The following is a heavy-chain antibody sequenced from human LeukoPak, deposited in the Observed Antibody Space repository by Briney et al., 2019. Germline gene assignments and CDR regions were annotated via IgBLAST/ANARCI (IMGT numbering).Heavy chain of an antibody. D-gene: IGHD6-19*01. V-gene: IGHV1-46*01. CDR1: GYTFSNHH. CDR3: ARDRAVAGTRWFDP. Sequence: ASVKVSCKTSGYTFSNHHIHWVRQAPGQGLEWMGLIKVSGGSTSYAQKFQGRVTVASDTSTGTVHMELSSLRSEDTAVYYCARDRAVAGTRWFDPWGQGTLVTVSS. J-gene: IGHJ5*02. CDR2: IKVSGGST.